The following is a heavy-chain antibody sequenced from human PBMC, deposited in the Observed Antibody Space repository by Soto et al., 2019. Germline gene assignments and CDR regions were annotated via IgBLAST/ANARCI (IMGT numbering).Heavy chain of an antibody. CDR2: IWYDGSNK. Sequence: QVQLEESGGGVVQPGRSLRLSCAASGFTFSSYGMHWVRQAPGKGLEWVAVIWYDGSNKYYADSVKGRFTISRDNSKNTLYLQMNSLRAEDTAVYYCAREESSGWYVAFDIWGQGTMVTVSS. V-gene: IGHV3-33*01. CDR1: GFTFSSYG. J-gene: IGHJ3*02. D-gene: IGHD6-19*01. CDR3: AREESSGWYVAFDI.